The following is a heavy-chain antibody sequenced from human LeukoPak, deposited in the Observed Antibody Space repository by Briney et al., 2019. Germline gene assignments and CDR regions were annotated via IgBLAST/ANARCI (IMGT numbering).Heavy chain of an antibody. CDR3: ATEPGIGYAFDI. Sequence: PGRSLRLSCAASGITFSNYWMSWVRQAPGKGLEWVANINPDGSEKNYAHSVKGRFTISRDNAKNSLSLQMNSLRAEDTAVYYCATEPGIGYAFDIWGQGRMVTVSS. CDR1: GITFSNYW. CDR2: INPDGSEK. J-gene: IGHJ3*02. D-gene: IGHD2-15*01. V-gene: IGHV3-7*01.